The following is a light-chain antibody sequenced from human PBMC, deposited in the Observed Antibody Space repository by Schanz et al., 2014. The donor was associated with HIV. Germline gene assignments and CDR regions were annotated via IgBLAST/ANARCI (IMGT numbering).Light chain of an antibody. CDR3: GTWHSNLIGWL. Sequence: QSVLTQPPSVSAAPGQKVTISCSGSTSNIGNNYVSWYQQLPGTAPKLLIYDNYKRPSEIPDRFSGSKSGTSATLGITGLQTGDEADYYCGTWHSNLIGWLFGGGTKLTVL. J-gene: IGLJ3*02. CDR2: DNY. V-gene: IGLV1-51*01. CDR1: TSNIGNNY.